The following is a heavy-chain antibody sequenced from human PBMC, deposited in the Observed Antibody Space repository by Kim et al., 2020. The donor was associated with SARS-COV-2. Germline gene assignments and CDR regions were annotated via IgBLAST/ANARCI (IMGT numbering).Heavy chain of an antibody. CDR2: FDPEDGET. Sequence: ASVKVSCKVSGYTLTELSMHWVRQAPGKGLEWMGGFDPEDGETIYAQKFQGRVTMTEDTSTDTAYMELSSLRSEDTAVYYCATERSSGWLPHDAFDIWGQGTMVTVSS. D-gene: IGHD6-19*01. J-gene: IGHJ3*02. CDR1: GYTLTELS. CDR3: ATERSSGWLPHDAFDI. V-gene: IGHV1-24*01.